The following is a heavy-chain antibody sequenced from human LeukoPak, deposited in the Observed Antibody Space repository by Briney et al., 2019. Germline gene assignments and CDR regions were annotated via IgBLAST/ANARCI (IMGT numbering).Heavy chain of an antibody. CDR2: ISSSGSTI. V-gene: IGHV3-48*03. CDR3: ARYLSGYDYFDY. D-gene: IGHD5-12*01. J-gene: IGHJ4*02. CDR1: GFTFSSYE. Sequence: GGSLRLSCAASGFTFSSYEMNWVRQAPGKGLEWVSYISSSGSTIYYADSVKGRFTISRDNAKNSLYLQMNSLRAEDTAVYYCARYLSGYDYFDYWGQGTLVTVSS.